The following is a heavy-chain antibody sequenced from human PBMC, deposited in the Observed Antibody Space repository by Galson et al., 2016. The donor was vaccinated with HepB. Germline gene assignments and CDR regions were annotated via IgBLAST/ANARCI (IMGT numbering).Heavy chain of an antibody. Sequence: SLRLSCAASGFTFSSYWMSWVRQAPGKGLEWVANINQGGVEKKYVDSVKGRFTISRDNAKNSLYLQMNSLGAEDTALYYCARRLDPQGRIGGWGWGMDVWGQGTTVTVFS. J-gene: IGHJ6*02. CDR1: GFTFSSYW. CDR2: INQGGVEK. CDR3: ARRLDPQGRIGGWGWGMDV. V-gene: IGHV3-7*01. D-gene: IGHD3-10*01.